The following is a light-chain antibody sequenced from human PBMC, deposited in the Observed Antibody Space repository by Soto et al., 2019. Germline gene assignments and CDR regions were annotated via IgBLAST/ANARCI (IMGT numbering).Light chain of an antibody. CDR3: LQYTLFPQT. CDR1: VSLVHSDGSTY. J-gene: IGKJ5*01. CDR2: KIS. V-gene: IGKV2-24*01. Sequence: IGNTQTLLSSSGNLGQQASISCKYSVSLVHSDGSTYLSWLHQRPGQPPRLXIYKISNRFSGVPDRFSGSGSGTEFTLKIRSLEPEDFGIYYCLQYTLFPQTFGQGTRLDIK.